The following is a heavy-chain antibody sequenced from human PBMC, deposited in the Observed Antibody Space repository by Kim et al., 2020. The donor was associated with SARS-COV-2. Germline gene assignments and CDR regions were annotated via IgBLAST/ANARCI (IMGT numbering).Heavy chain of an antibody. CDR3: AGRATTGTTYGMDV. J-gene: IGHJ6*02. Sequence: GGSLRLSCAASGFTFSSYGMHWVRQAPGKGLEWVAVISYDGSNKYYADSVKGRFTISRDNSKNTLYLQMNSLRAEDTAVYYCAGRATTGTTYGMDVWGQGTTVTVSS. D-gene: IGHD1-1*01. CDR2: ISYDGSNK. V-gene: IGHV3-30*03. CDR1: GFTFSSYG.